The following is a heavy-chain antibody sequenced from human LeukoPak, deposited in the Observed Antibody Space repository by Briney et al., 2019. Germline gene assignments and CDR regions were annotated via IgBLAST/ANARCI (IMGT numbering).Heavy chain of an antibody. D-gene: IGHD6-19*01. CDR3: ARPSHPKTNGWYYFFGMDV. CDR1: GFTFSNYA. J-gene: IGHJ6*02. Sequence: PGESLRLSCAASGFTFSNYAILWVRQAPGKGLEWVAVISYDGSSKNFADSMKGRFTISRDNSKNTLYLRMNSLRVEDTAVYYCARPSHPKTNGWYYFFGMDVWGQGTTVTVSS. V-gene: IGHV3-30-3*01. CDR2: ISYDGSSK.